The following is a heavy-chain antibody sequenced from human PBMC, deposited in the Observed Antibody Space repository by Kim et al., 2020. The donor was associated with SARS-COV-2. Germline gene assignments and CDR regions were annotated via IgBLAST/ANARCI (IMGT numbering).Heavy chain of an antibody. Sequence: AQKFPGRVTMTEDTSTDTAYMELSSLRSEDTAVYYCATVDIVVVEAFDIWGQGTMVTVSS. J-gene: IGHJ3*02. D-gene: IGHD2-15*01. CDR3: ATVDIVVVEAFDI. V-gene: IGHV1-24*01.